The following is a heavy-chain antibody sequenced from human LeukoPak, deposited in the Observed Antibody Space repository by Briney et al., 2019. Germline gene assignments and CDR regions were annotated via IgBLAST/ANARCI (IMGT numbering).Heavy chain of an antibody. V-gene: IGHV3-30*04. Sequence: GGSLRLSCAASGFTFSSYAMHWVRQAPGKGLEWVAVISYDGSNKYYADSVKGRFTISRDNSKNTLYLQMNSLRAEDTAVYYCARDEYGIYDILTGYSPGYFDYWGQGTLVTVSS. CDR2: ISYDGSNK. CDR1: GFTFSSYA. D-gene: IGHD3-9*01. J-gene: IGHJ4*02. CDR3: ARDEYGIYDILTGYSPGYFDY.